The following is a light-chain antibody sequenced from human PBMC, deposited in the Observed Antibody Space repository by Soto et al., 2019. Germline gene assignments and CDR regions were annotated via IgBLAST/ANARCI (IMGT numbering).Light chain of an antibody. Sequence: EIVLTQSPATLSLSPGERATLSFRASQSVSSYLAWYQQKPGQAPRLLIYDASNRATGIPARFSASGSGTDFTLTISNLEPEAFAVYYCQQRSNWPPIFTFGPGTKVDSK. CDR3: QQRSNWPPIFT. J-gene: IGKJ3*01. CDR1: QSVSSY. CDR2: DAS. V-gene: IGKV3-11*01.